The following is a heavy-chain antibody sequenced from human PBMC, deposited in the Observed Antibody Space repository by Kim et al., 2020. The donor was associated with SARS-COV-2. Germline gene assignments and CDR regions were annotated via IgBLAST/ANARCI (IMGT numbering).Heavy chain of an antibody. CDR3: ARYCSSTSCYRWWYFDL. D-gene: IGHD2-2*01. J-gene: IGHJ2*01. V-gene: IGHV1-18*04. Sequence: ASVKVSCKASGYTFTSYGISWVRQAPGQGLEWMGWISAYNGNTNYAQKLQGRVTMTTDTSTSTAYMELRSLRSDDTAVYYCARYCSSTSCYRWWYFDLWGRGTLVTVSS. CDR2: ISAYNGNT. CDR1: GYTFTSYG.